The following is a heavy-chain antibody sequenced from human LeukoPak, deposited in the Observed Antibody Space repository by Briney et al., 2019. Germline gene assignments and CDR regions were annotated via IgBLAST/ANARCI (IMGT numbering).Heavy chain of an antibody. CDR3: ARDQGLTAPPPYGLDV. CDR1: GGTFSSSA. CDR2: IIPVLNIT. Sequence: SVKVSCKASGGTFSSSAITWVRQAPGQGLEWMGRIIPVLNITTYAQKFQGRVTITADTSTSTVYMELSSLRSEETAVYYCARDQGLTAPPPYGLDVWGQGTTVIVSS. D-gene: IGHD5-18*01. V-gene: IGHV1-69*04. J-gene: IGHJ6*02.